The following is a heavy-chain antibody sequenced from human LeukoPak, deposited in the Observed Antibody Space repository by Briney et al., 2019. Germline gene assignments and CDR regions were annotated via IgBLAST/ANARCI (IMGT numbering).Heavy chain of an antibody. CDR2: ISAYNGNT. Sequence: ASVKVSCKASGYTFTSYGISWVRQAPGQGLEWMGWISAYNGNTNYAQKLQGRVTMTTDTSTSTAYMELRSLRSDDTAVYYCARDLKRFLEWLLPDYYYYYMDVWGKETTVTVSS. CDR3: ARDLKRFLEWLLPDYYYYYMDV. D-gene: IGHD3-3*01. CDR1: GYTFTSYG. V-gene: IGHV1-18*01. J-gene: IGHJ6*03.